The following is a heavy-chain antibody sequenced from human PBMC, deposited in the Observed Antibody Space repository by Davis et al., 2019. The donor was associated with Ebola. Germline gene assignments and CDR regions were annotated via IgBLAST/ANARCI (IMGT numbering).Heavy chain of an antibody. Sequence: PSETLSLTCTVSGASISSSDYYWGWIRQPPGKGLEWIGSIFYSGSTYYNLSLRSRVTISVDMSKNQFSLKLSSVTAADTAVYYCAREGSRVKFDPWGQGTLVTVSS. J-gene: IGHJ5*02. CDR1: GASISSSDYY. CDR2: IFYSGST. CDR3: AREGSRVKFDP. V-gene: IGHV4-39*02.